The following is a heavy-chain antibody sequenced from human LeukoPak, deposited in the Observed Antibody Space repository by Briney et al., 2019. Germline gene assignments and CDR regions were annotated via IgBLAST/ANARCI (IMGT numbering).Heavy chain of an antibody. CDR2: ISAYNGNT. J-gene: IGHJ4*02. V-gene: IGHV1-18*01. D-gene: IGHD2-2*02. CDR3: ARQFHCSSTSCYRLMDY. CDR1: GYTFTSYG. Sequence: ASVKVSCKASGYTFTSYGISWVRQAPGQGLEWMGWISAYNGNTNYAQKLQGRVTMTKDTSTSTAYMQLRSLRSDDTAVYYCARQFHCSSTSCYRLMDYWGQGTLVTVSS.